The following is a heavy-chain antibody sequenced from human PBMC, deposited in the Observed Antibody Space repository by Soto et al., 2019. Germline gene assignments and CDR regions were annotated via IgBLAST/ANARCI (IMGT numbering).Heavy chain of an antibody. D-gene: IGHD2-21*01. CDR3: AQDRGWGVVSPSHDY. CDR1: GYTFTSYA. V-gene: IGHV1-3*01. J-gene: IGHJ4*02. CDR2: INAGNGNT. Sequence: ASVKVSCKASGYTFTSYAMHWVRQAPGQRLEWMGWINAGNGNTKYSQKFQGRVTITRDTSASTAYMELNSLRDEDTALYFCAQDRGWGVVSPSHDYWGRGTLVTVSS.